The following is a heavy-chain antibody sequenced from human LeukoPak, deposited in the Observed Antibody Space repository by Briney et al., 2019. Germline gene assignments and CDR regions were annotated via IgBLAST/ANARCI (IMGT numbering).Heavy chain of an antibody. CDR3: AREDPRTGYWFFDF. Sequence: PGGSLRLSCAASGFTFSNYAMSWVRQAPGKGLEWVSAISGSGGGTYYADSVKGRFTISRDNSKNTLYLQMNSLRAEDTAVYYCAREDPRTGYWFFDFWGRGTLVTVSS. V-gene: IGHV3-23*01. CDR1: GFTFSNYA. J-gene: IGHJ2*01. CDR2: ISGSGGGT.